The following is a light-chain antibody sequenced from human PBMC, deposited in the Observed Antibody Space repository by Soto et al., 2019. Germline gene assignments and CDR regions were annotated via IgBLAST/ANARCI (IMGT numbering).Light chain of an antibody. CDR2: KAS. CDR1: QTISTL. Sequence: DIQMTQSPSTLSASVGDRVTITCRASQTISTLLAWYQQRPGKAPNLLIYKASSLESGVPSRFSGSGSGTEFTLNISSLEPDDFATYFCQQYSTYPWTCGQGTKVDVK. J-gene: IGKJ1*01. V-gene: IGKV1-5*03. CDR3: QQYSTYPWT.